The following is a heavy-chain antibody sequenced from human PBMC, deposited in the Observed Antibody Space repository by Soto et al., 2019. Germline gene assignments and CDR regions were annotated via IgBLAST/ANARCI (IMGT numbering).Heavy chain of an antibody. V-gene: IGHV4-59*01. CDR1: GDSITGSY. CDR2: IYHSGTT. CDR3: ARDMPYAAGSLAGCDY. D-gene: IGHD1-26*01. J-gene: IGHJ4*02. Sequence: QVQLRESGPGLVKPSETLSLTCTVSGDSITGSYWSWIRQPPGKTLGWIGYIYHSGTTTYNPSLKSRVSVSVDTSMNQFSLRLTAVVAADSAVYYCARDMPYAAGSLAGCDYWGQGILVTVSS.